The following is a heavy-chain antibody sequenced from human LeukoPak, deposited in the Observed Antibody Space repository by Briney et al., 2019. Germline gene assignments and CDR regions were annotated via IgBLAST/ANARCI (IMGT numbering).Heavy chain of an antibody. V-gene: IGHV3-30*04. CDR3: ARSRGSGWYWAFDI. Sequence: GGSLRLSCAASGFTFSSYAMHWVRQAPGKGLEWVAVISYDGSNKYYADSVKDRFTISRDNSKNTLYLQMNSLRAEDTAVYYCARSRGSGWYWAFDIWGQGTMVTVSS. D-gene: IGHD6-19*01. J-gene: IGHJ3*02. CDR1: GFTFSSYA. CDR2: ISYDGSNK.